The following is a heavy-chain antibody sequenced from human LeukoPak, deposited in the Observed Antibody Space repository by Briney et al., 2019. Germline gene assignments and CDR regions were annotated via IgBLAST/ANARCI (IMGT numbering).Heavy chain of an antibody. CDR1: SYTLTNYG. J-gene: IGHJ3*02. CDR3: ARDQDPGAFDI. Sequence: ASVKVSCKASSYTLTNYGISWVRQAPGQGLEWMGWISAYNGNTNYAQNLQGRVTMTTDTSTDTAYMELRSLRSDDTAVYYCARDQDPGAFDIWGQGTMVTVSS. CDR2: ISAYNGNT. V-gene: IGHV1-18*01.